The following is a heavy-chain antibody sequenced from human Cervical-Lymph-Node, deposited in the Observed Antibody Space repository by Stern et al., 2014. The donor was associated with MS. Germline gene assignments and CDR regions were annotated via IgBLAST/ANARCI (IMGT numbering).Heavy chain of an antibody. Sequence: EVQLVESGGGLVKPGESLTLSCVASGFTFSSYRMNWVRQAPGKGLEWVSSISPTSTYINYADAVKGRFPISRDNAQNSLFLQMNSLRVEDTAVYYCARNLGITSSGSWGQGTLVTVSS. V-gene: IGHV3-21*06. CDR3: ARNLGITSSGS. CDR2: ISPTSTYI. J-gene: IGHJ5*02. D-gene: IGHD7-27*01. CDR1: GFTFSSYR.